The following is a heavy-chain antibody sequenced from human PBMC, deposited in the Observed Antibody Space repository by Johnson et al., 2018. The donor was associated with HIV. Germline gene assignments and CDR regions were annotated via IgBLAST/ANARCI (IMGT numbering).Heavy chain of an antibody. Sequence: QLVESGGGVVQPGRSLRLSCAASGFTFSSYGMHWVRQAPGKGLEWVSGINWNGDSTGYADSVKGRFTIPRDNAKNSLYLQMNSLKMEDTAVYYCTTPSSSYYAYDAFDIWGQGTMVTVSS. J-gene: IGHJ3*02. CDR2: INWNGDST. CDR1: GFTFSSYG. V-gene: IGHV3-20*04. CDR3: TTPSSSYYAYDAFDI. D-gene: IGHD3-16*01.